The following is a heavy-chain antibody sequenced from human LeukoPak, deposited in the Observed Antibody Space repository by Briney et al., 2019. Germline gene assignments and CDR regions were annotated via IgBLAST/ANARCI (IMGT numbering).Heavy chain of an antibody. V-gene: IGHV1-18*01. CDR2: ISAYNGNT. D-gene: IGHD4-17*01. Sequence: VASVKVSCKASGYTFTSYDINWVRQATGQGLEWMGWISAYNGNTNYAQKLQGRVTMTTDTSTSTAYMELRSLRSDDTAVYYCARSYYGDNHFDYWGQGTLVTVSS. J-gene: IGHJ4*02. CDR1: GYTFTSYD. CDR3: ARSYYGDNHFDY.